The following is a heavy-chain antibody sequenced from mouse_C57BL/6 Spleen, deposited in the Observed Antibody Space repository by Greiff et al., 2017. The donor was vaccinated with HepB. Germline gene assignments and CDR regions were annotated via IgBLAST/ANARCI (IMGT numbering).Heavy chain of an antibody. D-gene: IGHD2-5*01. CDR2: INPGSGGT. CDR1: GYAFTNYL. Sequence: VQLQQSGAELVRPGTSVKVSCKASGYAFTNYLIEWVKQRPGQGLEWIGVINPGSGGTDYNEKFKGKATLTADKSSSTAYMQLSSLTSEDSAVYFCARDVYSNSFAYWGQGTLVTVSA. J-gene: IGHJ3*01. CDR3: ARDVYSNSFAY. V-gene: IGHV1-54*01.